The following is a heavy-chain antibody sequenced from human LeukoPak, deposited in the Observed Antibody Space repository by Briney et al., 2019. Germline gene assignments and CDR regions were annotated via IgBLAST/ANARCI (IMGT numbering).Heavy chain of an antibody. CDR3: ARAPIVGATVGWFDP. CDR1: GFTFSDYA. D-gene: IGHD1-26*01. J-gene: IGHJ5*02. V-gene: IGHV3-23*01. CDR2: MSGTSGST. Sequence: GGSLRLSCAASGFTFSDYAMSWVRQARGQGPEWVASMSGTSGSTYYADSVKGRFAISRDNSKNTLYLQMNSLRAEDTAVYYCARAPIVGATVGWFDPWGQGTLVTVSS.